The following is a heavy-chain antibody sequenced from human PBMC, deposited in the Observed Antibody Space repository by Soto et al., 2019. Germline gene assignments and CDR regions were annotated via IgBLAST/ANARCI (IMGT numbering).Heavy chain of an antibody. V-gene: IGHV3-30*18. CDR1: GFTFSSYG. D-gene: IGHD5-12*01. CDR3: AKGGGYSGYLNWFDP. Sequence: QVQLVESGGGVVQPGRSLRLSCAASGFTFSSYGMHWVRQAPGKGLEWVAVISYDGSNKYYADSVKGRFTISRDNSKNTLYLQMNSLRAEDTAVYYCAKGGGYSGYLNWFDPWGQGTLVTASS. CDR2: ISYDGSNK. J-gene: IGHJ5*02.